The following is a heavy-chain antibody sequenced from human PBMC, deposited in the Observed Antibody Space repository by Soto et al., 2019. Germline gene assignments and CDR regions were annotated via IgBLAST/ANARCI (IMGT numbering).Heavy chain of an antibody. D-gene: IGHD3-16*01. CDR1: GGSISSGDSW. CDR3: AREGAASHSYYYGTDV. Sequence: SEALSLTCTVSGGSISSGDSWWSWIRQSPGKGLEWIGYIYYSGSTYYNPSLGSRVTMSVDTSKNQFSLKLNSVTAADTAVYYCAREGAASHSYYYGTDVWGQGTTVTVSS. CDR2: IYYSGST. J-gene: IGHJ6*02. V-gene: IGHV4-30-4*08.